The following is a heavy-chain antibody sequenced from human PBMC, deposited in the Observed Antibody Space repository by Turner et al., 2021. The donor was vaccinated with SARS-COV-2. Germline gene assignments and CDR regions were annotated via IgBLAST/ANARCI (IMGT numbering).Heavy chain of an antibody. CDR1: RYPFLNYH. Sequence: QVRLEQSGAEVKRPGDSVKVPCRPSRYPFLNYHFNWVRQAPGQGLQWLGRINPANGDTGYAQNLQGRLTVTTDASTTTVYMELKSLTFDDTAVYYCVRRYCNTATCYHLDYWGQGTLVTVSS. CDR3: VRRYCNTATCYHLDY. D-gene: IGHD2-15*01. V-gene: IGHV1-18*01. CDR2: INPANGDT. J-gene: IGHJ4*02.